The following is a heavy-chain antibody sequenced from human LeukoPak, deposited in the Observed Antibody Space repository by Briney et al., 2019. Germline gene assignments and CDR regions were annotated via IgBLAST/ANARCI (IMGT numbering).Heavy chain of an antibody. CDR2: IWYDGSNK. CDR3: VRWGSGKVMDV. Sequence: GGSLRLSCAASGFTFCSHGMHWVRQAPGKGLEWVAVIWYDGSNKYYADSVKGRFTISRDNSKNMLYVEMNSLRAEDTAVYYCVRWGSGKVMDVWGKGTTVTVSP. CDR1: GFTFCSHG. D-gene: IGHD7-27*01. J-gene: IGHJ6*04. V-gene: IGHV3-33*01.